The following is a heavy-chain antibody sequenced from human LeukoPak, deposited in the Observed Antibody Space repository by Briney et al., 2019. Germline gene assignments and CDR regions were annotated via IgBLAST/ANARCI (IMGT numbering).Heavy chain of an antibody. J-gene: IGHJ3*02. CDR1: GGSFSGYY. D-gene: IGHD4-23*01. CDR3: ASDYGGNSGDAFDI. V-gene: IGHV4-34*01. Sequence: SETLSLTCAVYGGSFSGYYWSWIRQPPGKGLEWIGEINHSGSTNYNPSLKSRVTISVDTSKNQFSLKLSSVTAADTAVYYRASDYGGNSGDAFDIWGQGTMVTVSS. CDR2: INHSGST.